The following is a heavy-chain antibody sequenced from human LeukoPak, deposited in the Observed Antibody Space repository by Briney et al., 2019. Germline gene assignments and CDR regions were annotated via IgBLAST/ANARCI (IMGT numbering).Heavy chain of an antibody. Sequence: GGSLRLSCAASGFTHSSYSMNWVRQAPGKGLEWVSSISSSSSYIYYADSVKGRFTISRDNAKNSLYLEMNSLRAEDTAVYYCARVGYDSSGSDYWGQGTLVTVSS. CDR1: GFTHSSYS. J-gene: IGHJ4*02. D-gene: IGHD3-22*01. CDR2: ISSSSSYI. V-gene: IGHV3-21*01. CDR3: ARVGYDSSGSDY.